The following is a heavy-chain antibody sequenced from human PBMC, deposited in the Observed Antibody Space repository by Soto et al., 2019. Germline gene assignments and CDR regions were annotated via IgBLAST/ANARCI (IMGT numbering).Heavy chain of an antibody. Sequence: ESGGGVVQPGMALRLSCAASGFTFSSYGMHWGRQAPGKGLELVAVIWYDGSNKYYADSVKGRFTISRDNSKNTLYLQMSSLRAEDTAVYYCARGLRELSLHYYYYYGMDVWGQGTTVTVSS. V-gene: IGHV3-33*01. CDR3: ARGLRELSLHYYYYYGMDV. CDR1: GFTFSSYG. J-gene: IGHJ6*02. CDR2: IWYDGSNK. D-gene: IGHD3-16*02.